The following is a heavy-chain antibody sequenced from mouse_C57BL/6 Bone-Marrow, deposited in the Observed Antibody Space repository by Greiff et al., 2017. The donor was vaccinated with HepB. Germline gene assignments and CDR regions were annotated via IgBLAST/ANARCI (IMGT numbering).Heavy chain of an antibody. Sequence: DVKLVESGGDLVKPGGSLKLSCAASGFTFSSYGMSWVRQTPDKRLEWVATISSGGSYTYYPDSVKGRFTISRDNAKNTLYLQMSSLKSEDTAMYYCARRVLYYSIFDYWGQGTTLTVSS. CDR1: GFTFSSYG. CDR2: ISSGGSYT. D-gene: IGHD2-5*01. V-gene: IGHV5-6*02. J-gene: IGHJ2*01. CDR3: ARRVLYYSIFDY.